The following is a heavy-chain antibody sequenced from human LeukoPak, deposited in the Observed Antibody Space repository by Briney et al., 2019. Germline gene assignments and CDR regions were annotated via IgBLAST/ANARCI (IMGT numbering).Heavy chain of an antibody. CDR1: GGSISSYY. CDR3: ARIHTSDYSSSWFHY. CDR2: IYYTGGT. D-gene: IGHD6-13*01. V-gene: IGHV4-59*01. Sequence: SETLSLTCTVSGGSISSYYWSWIRQPPGKGLEWIGYIYYTGGTNYNPSLKSRVTMSVDTSKNQFSLKLSSVTAADTAVYYCARIHTSDYSSSWFHYWGQGSLVTVSS. J-gene: IGHJ4*02.